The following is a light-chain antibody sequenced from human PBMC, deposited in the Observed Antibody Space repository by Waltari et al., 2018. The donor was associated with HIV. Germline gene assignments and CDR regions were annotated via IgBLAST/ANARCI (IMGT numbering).Light chain of an antibody. J-gene: IGLJ3*02. Sequence: SYELTQPPSVSVSPGQTARITCSGDALAKQYSYCYQQKPGQAPLLLIYKDTERPSGIPERFSGSSSGTTVTLTISGVQAEDEADYYCQSTDSSITYVVFGGGTKLTVL. V-gene: IGLV3-25*03. CDR3: QSTDSSITYVV. CDR1: ALAKQY. CDR2: KDT.